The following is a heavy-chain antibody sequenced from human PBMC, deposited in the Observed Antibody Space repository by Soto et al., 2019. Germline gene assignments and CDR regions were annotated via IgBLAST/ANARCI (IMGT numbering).Heavy chain of an antibody. J-gene: IGHJ6*03. CDR2: IYYSGST. D-gene: IGHD2-8*01. CDR1: GGSISSYY. CDR3: ARDRGGYCTNGVCYTDYYYYMDV. Sequence: SETLSLTCTVSGGSISSYYWSWIRQPPGKGLEWIGYIYYSGSTNYNPSLKSRVTISVDTSKNQFPLKLSSVTAADTAVYYCARDRGGYCTNGVCYTDYYYYMDVWGKGTTVTVSS. V-gene: IGHV4-59*01.